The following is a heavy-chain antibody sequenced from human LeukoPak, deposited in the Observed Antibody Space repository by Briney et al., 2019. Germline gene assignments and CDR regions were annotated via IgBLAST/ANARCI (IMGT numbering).Heavy chain of an antibody. CDR3: AREGPAACRVYYYYYMDV. V-gene: IGHV4-34*01. CDR2: INHSGST. D-gene: IGHD6-6*01. J-gene: IGHJ6*03. Sequence: KPSETLSLTCAVYGGSFSGYYWSWIRQPPGKGLEWIGEINHSGSTNYNPSLKSRVTISVDTSKNQFSLKLSSVTAADTAVYYCAREGPAACRVYYYYYMDVWGKGTTVTVSS. CDR1: GGSFSGYY.